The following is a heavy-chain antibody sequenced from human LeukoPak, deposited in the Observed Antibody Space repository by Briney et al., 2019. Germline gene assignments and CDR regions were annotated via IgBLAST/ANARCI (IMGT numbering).Heavy chain of an antibody. CDR1: GFTLSSYA. Sequence: GSLRLSCAASGFTLSSYAMHWVRQAPGKGLEWVAVISYDGSNKYYADSVKGRFTISRDNSKNTLYLQMNSLRAEDTAVYYCARGVGRSLYSSSPYNWFDPWGQGTLVTVSS. D-gene: IGHD6-13*01. V-gene: IGHV3-30-3*01. CDR2: ISYDGSNK. CDR3: ARGVGRSLYSSSPYNWFDP. J-gene: IGHJ5*02.